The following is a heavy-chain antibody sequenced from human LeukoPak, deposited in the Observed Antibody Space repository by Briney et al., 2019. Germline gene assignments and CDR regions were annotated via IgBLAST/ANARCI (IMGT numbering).Heavy chain of an antibody. D-gene: IGHD3-22*01. J-gene: IGHJ4*02. CDR3: TRDYYDSSGYYHYLDY. V-gene: IGHV3-49*03. Sequence: GGSLRLSCTASGFTFGDYAMSWFRRAPGKGLEWVGFIRSKGYGGTTEYAASVKDRFTISRDDSKRIAYLQMNSLRTEDTAMYYCTRDYYDSSGYYHYLDYWGQGTLVTVSS. CDR2: IRSKGYGGTT. CDR1: GFTFGDYA.